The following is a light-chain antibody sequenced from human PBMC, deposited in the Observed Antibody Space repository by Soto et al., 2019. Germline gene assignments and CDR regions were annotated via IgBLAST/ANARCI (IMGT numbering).Light chain of an antibody. J-gene: IGKJ1*01. CDR1: QGISSY. V-gene: IGKV1-39*01. CDR3: QQSYSSPPT. CDR2: AAS. Sequence: DIQMTQSPSYLSSSIRDRVTITCRASQGISSYLAWYQQKPGKAPKLLIFAASSLQSGVPSRFSGSRSGPDFTLTISSLQPEDFATYYCQQSYSSPPTFGQGTKVDIK.